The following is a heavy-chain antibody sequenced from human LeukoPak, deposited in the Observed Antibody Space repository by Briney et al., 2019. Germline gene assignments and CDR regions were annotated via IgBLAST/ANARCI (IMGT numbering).Heavy chain of an antibody. Sequence: GGSVRLSCAASGFTFSTHGMNWVRQAPGKGLEWVSFIDTTTSYKYYADSVKGRFTISRDNAKNSLYLQMNSLRADDTAVYYCARVDGGGRYYGSGSYYSYNWFDPWGQGTLVTVSS. D-gene: IGHD3-10*01. J-gene: IGHJ5*02. CDR1: GFTFSTHG. V-gene: IGHV3-21*04. CDR2: IDTTTSYK. CDR3: ARVDGGGRYYGSGSYYSYNWFDP.